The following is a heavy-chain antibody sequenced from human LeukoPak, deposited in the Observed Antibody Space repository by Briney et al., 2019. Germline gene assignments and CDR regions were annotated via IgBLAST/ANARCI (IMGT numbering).Heavy chain of an antibody. D-gene: IGHD6-6*01. Sequence: PSETLSLTCTVSGGSISSYYWSWIRQPPGKGLEWIGYIYTSGSTNYNPSLKSRVTISVDTSKNQFSLKLSSVTAADTAVYYCARVRYSSSSGHWFDPWGQGTLVTVSS. CDR3: ARVRYSSSSGHWFDP. J-gene: IGHJ5*02. CDR1: GGSISSYY. V-gene: IGHV4-4*09. CDR2: IYTSGST.